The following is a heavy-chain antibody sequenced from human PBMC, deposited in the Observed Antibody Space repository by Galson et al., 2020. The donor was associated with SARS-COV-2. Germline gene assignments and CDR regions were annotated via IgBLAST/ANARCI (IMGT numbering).Heavy chain of an antibody. CDR3: TRRSNGYGGYDGTNAFDI. Sequence: GGSLRLSCAASGFTFSGSAMHWVRQASGKGLEWVGRIRSKANSYATAYAASVKGRFTISRDDSKNTAYLQMNSLKTEDTAVYYCTRRSNGYGGYDGTNAFDIWGQGTMVTVSS. D-gene: IGHD5-12*01. CDR2: IRSKANSYAT. J-gene: IGHJ3*02. V-gene: IGHV3-73*01. CDR1: GFTFSGSA.